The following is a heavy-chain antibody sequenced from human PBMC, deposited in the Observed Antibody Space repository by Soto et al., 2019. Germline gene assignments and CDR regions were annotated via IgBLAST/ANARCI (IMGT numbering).Heavy chain of an antibody. V-gene: IGHV3-30-3*01. D-gene: IGHD4-17*01. J-gene: IGHJ4*02. CDR1: GFTFSNFA. CDR3: ARAGGTTVTGLWHFDS. CDR2: ISFDGINQ. Sequence: GGSLRLSCAVSGFTFSNFAMHWVRQAPGTGMEWVAVISFDGINQFYADSVKGRFSISRDNSKKTLYLEMNSLRAEDTAVYYCARAGGTTVTGLWHFDSWGQGTLVTVSS.